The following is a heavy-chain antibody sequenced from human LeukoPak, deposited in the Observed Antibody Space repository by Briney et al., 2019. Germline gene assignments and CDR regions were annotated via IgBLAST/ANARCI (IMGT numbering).Heavy chain of an antibody. J-gene: IGHJ4*02. D-gene: IGHD4-17*01. CDR3: AKDRFGLTVTSICDY. CDR1: GFTFSSYS. CDR2: ISSSSSYI. V-gene: IGHV3-21*01. Sequence: GGSLRLSCAASGFTFSSYSVNWVRQAPGKGLEWVSSISSSSSYIYYADSVKGRFTISRDNAKNSLYLQMNSLRAEDTAVYYCAKDRFGLTVTSICDYWGQGTLVTVSS.